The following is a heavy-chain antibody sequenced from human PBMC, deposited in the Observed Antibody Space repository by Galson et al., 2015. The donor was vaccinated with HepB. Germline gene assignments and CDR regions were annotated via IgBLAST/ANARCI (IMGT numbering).Heavy chain of an antibody. CDR1: GYTFTRSW. V-gene: IGHV5-51*03. J-gene: IGHJ4*02. D-gene: IGHD3-10*01. CDR3: ARGLYQYGSGTYHNARIPFDV. Sequence: QSGAEVKKSGESLKISCKGSGYTFTRSWIGWVRHLPGKGLDWMGIIYPGDSDARYSPSFQGQVTISADKSISTTYLEWSSLKASDTATYYCARGLYQYGSGTYHNARIPFDVRGQGTLATVSS. CDR2: IYPGDSDA.